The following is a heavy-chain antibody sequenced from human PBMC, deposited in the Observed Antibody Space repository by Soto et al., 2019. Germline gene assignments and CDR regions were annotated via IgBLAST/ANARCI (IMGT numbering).Heavy chain of an antibody. Sequence: ASVKVSCKASGYTFTSYGISWVRQAPGQGLEWMGWISAYNGNTNYAQKLQGRVTMTTDTSTSTAYMELRSLRSDDTAVYYCAGVGDVYGDPLFDYWGQGTLVTVSS. V-gene: IGHV1-18*01. CDR3: AGVGDVYGDPLFDY. D-gene: IGHD4-17*01. CDR1: GYTFTSYG. CDR2: ISAYNGNT. J-gene: IGHJ4*02.